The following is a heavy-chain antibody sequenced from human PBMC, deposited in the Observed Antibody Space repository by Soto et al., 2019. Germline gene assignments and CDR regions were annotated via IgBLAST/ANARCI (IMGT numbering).Heavy chain of an antibody. V-gene: IGHV1-18*01. D-gene: IGHD3-22*01. J-gene: IGHJ3*02. CDR1: GYTITVDG. CDR2: ISAYNGNT. CDR3: ARGVVDYYDSSGYYVFDI. Sequence: ASAKASSKASGYTITVDGSSRLRKAPGQGLEWMGWISAYNGNTNYAQKLQGRVTMTTDTSTSTAYMELRSLRSDDTAVYYCARGVVDYYDSSGYYVFDIWGQGTMVTVSS.